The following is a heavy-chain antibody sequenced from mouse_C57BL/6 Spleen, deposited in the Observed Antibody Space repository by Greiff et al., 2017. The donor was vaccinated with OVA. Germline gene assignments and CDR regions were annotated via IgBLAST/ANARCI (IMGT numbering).Heavy chain of an antibody. J-gene: IGHJ2*01. V-gene: IGHV5-4*03. Sequence: DVKLVESGGGLVKPGGSLKLSCAASGFTFSSYAMSWVRQTPEKRLEWVATISDGGSYTYYPDNVKGRFTISRDNAKNNLYLQMSHLKSEDTAMYYCARGDGYYGYWGQGTTLTVSS. CDR3: ARGDGYYGY. D-gene: IGHD2-3*01. CDR1: GFTFSSYA. CDR2: ISDGGSYT.